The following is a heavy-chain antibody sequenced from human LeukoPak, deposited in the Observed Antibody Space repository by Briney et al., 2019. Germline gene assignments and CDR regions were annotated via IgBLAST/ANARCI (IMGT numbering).Heavy chain of an antibody. V-gene: IGHV3-30*19. CDR3: ARDFGVYRELLLLLDY. J-gene: IGHJ4*02. Sequence: GGSLRLSCAASGFTFSSYGMHWVRQAPGKGLEWVAVISYDGSNKYYADSVKGRFTISRDNSKNTLYLQMNSLRAEDTAVYYCARDFGVYRELLLLLDYWGQGTLVTVSS. CDR1: GFTFSSYG. D-gene: IGHD2-15*01. CDR2: ISYDGSNK.